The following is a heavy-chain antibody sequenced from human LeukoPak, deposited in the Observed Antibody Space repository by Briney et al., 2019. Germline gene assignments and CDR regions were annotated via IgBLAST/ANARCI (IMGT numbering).Heavy chain of an antibody. V-gene: IGHV4-34*01. CDR2: INHSGST. CDR1: GGSINSGGYY. J-gene: IGHJ4*02. D-gene: IGHD3-10*01. CDR3: ARSQFGELLYGFDS. Sequence: PSETLSLTCTVSGGSINSGGYYWSWIRQPPGKGLEWIGEINHSGSTNYNPSLKSRVTISVDTSKNQFSLKLTSVTAADTAVYYCARSQFGELLYGFDSWGQGTLVTVSS.